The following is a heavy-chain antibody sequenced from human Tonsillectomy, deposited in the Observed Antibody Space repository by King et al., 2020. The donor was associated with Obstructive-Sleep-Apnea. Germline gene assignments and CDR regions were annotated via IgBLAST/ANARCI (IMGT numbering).Heavy chain of an antibody. CDR2: IYQSGRT. D-gene: IGHD1-1*01. V-gene: IGHV4-38-2*02. CDR3: ARDNDYWYFDL. Sequence: QLQESGPGLVKPSETLSLTCTVSGYSISSGYYWGWIRQPPGKGLEWIGSIYQSGRTYYNPSLKSRVTISVDTSMNQFSLKLSSVTAADTAVYYCARDNDYWYFDLWGRGTLVTVSS. CDR1: GYSISSGYY. J-gene: IGHJ2*01.